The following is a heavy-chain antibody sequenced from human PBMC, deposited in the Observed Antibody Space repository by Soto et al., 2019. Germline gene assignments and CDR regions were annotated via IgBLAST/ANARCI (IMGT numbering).Heavy chain of an antibody. CDR1: GGSISSYY. V-gene: IGHV4-59*01. CDR3: ARGDRFLEWLSGPNPKYYYYGMDV. CDR2: IYYSGST. J-gene: IGHJ6*02. Sequence: SETLSLTCTVSGGSISSYYWSWIRQPPGKGLEWIGYIYYSGSTNYNPSLKSRVTISVDTSKNQFSLKLSSVTAADTAVYYCARGDRFLEWLSGPNPKYYYYGMDVWGQGTTVTVSS. D-gene: IGHD3-3*01.